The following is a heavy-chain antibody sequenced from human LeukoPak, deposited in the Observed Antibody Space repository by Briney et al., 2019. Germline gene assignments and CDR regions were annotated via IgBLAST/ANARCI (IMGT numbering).Heavy chain of an antibody. V-gene: IGHV3-48*03. CDR3: ARVGIVVVSDY. J-gene: IGHJ4*02. D-gene: IGHD3-22*01. Sequence: GGSLRLSCAASGFTFSIYEMNWVRQAPGKGLEWVSYISSSGSTIYYADSVKGRFTISRDNAKNSLYLQMNSLRAEDTAVYYCARVGIVVVSDYWGQGTLVTVSS. CDR1: GFTFSIYE. CDR2: ISSSGSTI.